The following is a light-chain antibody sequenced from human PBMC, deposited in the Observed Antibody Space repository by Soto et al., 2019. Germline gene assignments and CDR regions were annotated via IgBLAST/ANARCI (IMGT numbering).Light chain of an antibody. Sequence: EIVMTQSPDSLAVSLGERATINCESSQSVLYSSNNKNYLAWYQQKPGQPPKLLIYWASTRESGVPDRFSGSGSGTDFTLTISSLQAEDVAVYYCQQYYSNHRTFGQGTKVDIK. CDR2: WAS. CDR1: QSVLYSSNNKNY. J-gene: IGKJ1*01. CDR3: QQYYSNHRT. V-gene: IGKV4-1*01.